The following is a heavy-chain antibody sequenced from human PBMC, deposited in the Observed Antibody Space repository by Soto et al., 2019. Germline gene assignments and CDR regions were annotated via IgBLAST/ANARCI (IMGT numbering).Heavy chain of an antibody. D-gene: IGHD3-3*01. J-gene: IGHJ5*02. CDR2: IYYSGST. CDR3: ARAGYYDFWSGLGSFDP. Sequence: SETLSLTCTVSGGSISSYYWSWIRQPPGKGLEWIGYIYYSGSTNYNPSLKSRVTISVDTSKNQFSLKLSSVTAADTAVYCCARAGYYDFWSGLGSFDPWGQGTLVTVSS. V-gene: IGHV4-59*01. CDR1: GGSISSYY.